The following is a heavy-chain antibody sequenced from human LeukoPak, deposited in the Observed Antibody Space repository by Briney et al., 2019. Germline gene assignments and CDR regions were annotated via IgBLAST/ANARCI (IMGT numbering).Heavy chain of an antibody. CDR2: ISSSSSTI. J-gene: IGHJ1*01. V-gene: IGHV3-48*01. CDR1: GFTFSSYS. CDR3: ARGTVHYYDSSGTP. Sequence: GGSLRLSCAASGFTFSSYSMNWVRQAPGKGLEWVSYISSSSSTIYYADSVKGRFTISRDDAKNSLYLQMNSLRAEDTAVYYCARGTVHYYDSSGTPWGQGTLVTVSS. D-gene: IGHD3-22*01.